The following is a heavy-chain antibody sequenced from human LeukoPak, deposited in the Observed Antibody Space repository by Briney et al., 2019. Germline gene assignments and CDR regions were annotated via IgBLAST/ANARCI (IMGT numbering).Heavy chain of an antibody. CDR2: IYYTGST. CDR1: GRSISSGGYY. D-gene: IGHD4-17*01. J-gene: IGHJ4*02. V-gene: IGHV4-31*03. Sequence: SETLSLTCSVSGRSISSGGYYWTWIRQHPGKGLEWLGYIYYTGSTYYNPSLKSRLSISVDTSKNQFSLKLSSVTAADTAVYYCAALYGDYGVIDYWGQGTLVTVSS. CDR3: AALYGDYGVIDY.